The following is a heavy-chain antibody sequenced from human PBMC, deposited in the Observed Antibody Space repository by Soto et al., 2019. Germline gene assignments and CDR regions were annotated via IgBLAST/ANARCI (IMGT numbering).Heavy chain of an antibody. CDR2: IKSKTDGGTT. V-gene: IGHV3-15*01. CDR3: AKSIAAAGSLYYFDY. CDR1: GFTFSNAW. J-gene: IGHJ4*02. Sequence: GGSLRLSCAASGFTFSNAWMSWVRQAPGKGLEWVGRIKSKTDGGTTDYAAPVKGRFTISRDDSKNTLYLQMNSLKTEDTAVYYCAKSIAAAGSLYYFDYWGQGTLVTVSS. D-gene: IGHD6-13*01.